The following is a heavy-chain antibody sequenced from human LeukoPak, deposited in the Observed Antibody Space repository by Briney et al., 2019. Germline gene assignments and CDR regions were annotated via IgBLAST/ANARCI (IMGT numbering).Heavy chain of an antibody. Sequence: GGSLRLSCAASGFTFSSYAMHWVRQAPGEGLEWVAVISYDGSNKYYADSVKGRFTISRDNSKNTLFLQLNSLRTEDTAVYYCARESSSSYPVAYYFDYWGQGTLVTVSS. J-gene: IGHJ4*02. CDR1: GFTFSSYA. V-gene: IGHV3-30*04. CDR3: ARESSSSYPVAYYFDY. CDR2: ISYDGSNK. D-gene: IGHD6-6*01.